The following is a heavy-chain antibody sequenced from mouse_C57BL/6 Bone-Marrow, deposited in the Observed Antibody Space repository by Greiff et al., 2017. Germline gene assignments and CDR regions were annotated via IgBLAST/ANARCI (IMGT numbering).Heavy chain of an antibody. CDR2: IDPSDSYP. CDR3: ARGITT. V-gene: IGHV1-50*01. J-gene: IGHJ3*02. Sequence: QVQLQQPGAELVKPGASVKLSCKASGYTFTSYWMQWVKQRPGQGLEWIGEIDPSDSYPNYNQKFKGKATLTVDTSSSTAYMQLSSLTSEDSAVYYCARGITTWGQGTLVTVSA. CDR1: GYTFTSYW. D-gene: IGHD1-1*01.